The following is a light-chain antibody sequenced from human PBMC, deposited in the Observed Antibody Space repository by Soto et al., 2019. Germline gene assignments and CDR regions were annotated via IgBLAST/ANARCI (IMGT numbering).Light chain of an antibody. CDR2: GAS. Sequence: IALPPCPRTRETSPPTRAILSSRASQSVSNNYLAWYQQKPGQAPRLLIYGASNRATGIPDRFSGSGSGTDFTLTISRLEPEDCAVYYCQQYGSSGTFGQGTKVDIK. CDR1: QSVSNNY. J-gene: IGKJ1*01. CDR3: QQYGSSGT. V-gene: IGKV3-20*01.